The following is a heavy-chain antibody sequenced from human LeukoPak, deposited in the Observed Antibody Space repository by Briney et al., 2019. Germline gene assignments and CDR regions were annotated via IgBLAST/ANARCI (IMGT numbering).Heavy chain of an antibody. D-gene: IGHD6-13*01. CDR1: GYTFTSYA. CDR3: AREYSSSWYGFNGMDV. V-gene: IGHV7-4-1*02. CDR2: INTNTGNP. J-gene: IGHJ6*02. Sequence: GASVKVSCKASGYTFTSYAMNWVRQAPGQGLEWMGWINTNTGNPTYAQGFTGRFVFSLDTSVSTAYLQISSLKAEDTAVYYCAREYSSSWYGFNGMDVWGQGTTVTVSS.